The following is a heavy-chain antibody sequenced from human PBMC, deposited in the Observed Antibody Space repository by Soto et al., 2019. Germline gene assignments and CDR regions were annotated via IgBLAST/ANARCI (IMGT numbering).Heavy chain of an antibody. D-gene: IGHD3-22*01. CDR1: GYTFTSYG. CDR2: ISAYNGNT. Sequence: ASVKVSCKASGYTFTSYGISWVRQAPGQGLEWMGWISAYNGNTNYAQKLQGRVTMTTDTSTSTAYMELSRLRSDDTAVYYCARESGYPQGNYGMDVWGQGTTVTVSS. CDR3: ARESGYPQGNYGMDV. V-gene: IGHV1-18*01. J-gene: IGHJ6*02.